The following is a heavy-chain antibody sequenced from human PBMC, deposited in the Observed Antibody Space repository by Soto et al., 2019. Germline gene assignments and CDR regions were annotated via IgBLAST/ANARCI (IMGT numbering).Heavy chain of an antibody. J-gene: IGHJ6*02. CDR1: GGTFSSYA. CDR3: ARQKSSGRRSYYYYGMDV. CDR2: IIPILGTA. V-gene: IGHV1-69*13. Sequence: SVKVSCKASGGTFSSYAISWVRQAPGQGLEWMGGIIPILGTANYAQKFQGRVTITADESTSTAYMELSSLRSEDTAVYYCARQKSSGRRSYYYYGMDVWGQGTTVTVSS. D-gene: IGHD6-19*01.